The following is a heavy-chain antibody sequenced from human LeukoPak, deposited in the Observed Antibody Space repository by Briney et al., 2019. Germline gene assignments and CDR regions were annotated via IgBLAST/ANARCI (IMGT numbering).Heavy chain of an antibody. CDR3: ARLATRVTMVRGVTRNWFDP. CDR2: LYYSGST. D-gene: IGHD3-10*01. V-gene: IGHV4-59*08. Sequence: PSETLSLTCTVSGGSISSYYWSWIRQPPGKGLEWIGYLYYSGSTNYNPSLKSRVTISVDTSKNQFSLKLSSVTAADTAVYYCARLATRVTMVRGVTRNWFDPWGQGTLVTVSS. CDR1: GGSISSYY. J-gene: IGHJ5*02.